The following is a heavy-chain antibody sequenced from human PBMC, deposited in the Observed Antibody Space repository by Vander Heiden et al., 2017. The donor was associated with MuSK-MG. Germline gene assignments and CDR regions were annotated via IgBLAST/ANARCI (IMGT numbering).Heavy chain of an antibody. D-gene: IGHD2-2*01. J-gene: IGHJ6*02. CDR2: INAGNGNT. Sequence: QVQLVQSGAAVKKPGASVKVSCKASGYTFTSYAMPWVRQAPGQRLEWMGWINAGNGNTKYSQKFQGRVTITRDTSASTAYMEPSSLRSEDTAVYYWAGVYCSSTSCYAPTAVWGMDVWGQGTTGTVAS. V-gene: IGHV1-3*01. CDR3: AGVYCSSTSCYAPTAVWGMDV. CDR1: GYTFTSYA.